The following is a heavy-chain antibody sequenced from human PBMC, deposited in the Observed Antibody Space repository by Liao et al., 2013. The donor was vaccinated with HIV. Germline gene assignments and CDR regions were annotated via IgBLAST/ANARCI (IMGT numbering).Heavy chain of an antibody. CDR1: GGSISSYY. V-gene: IGHV4-4*07. CDR3: AGSLYYDMSGYMDV. J-gene: IGHJ6*03. CDR2: IYTSGST. D-gene: IGHD3-9*01. Sequence: QVQLQESGPVLVKPSETLSLTCTVSGGSISSYYWSWIRQPAGKGLEWIGRIYTSGSTNYNPSLNSRVTISVDTSKNQFSLKLSSVTAADTAVYYCAGSLYYDMSGYMDVWGKGTTVTVSS.